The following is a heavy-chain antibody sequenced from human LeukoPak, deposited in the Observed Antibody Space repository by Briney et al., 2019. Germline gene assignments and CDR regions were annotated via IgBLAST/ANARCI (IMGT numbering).Heavy chain of an antibody. D-gene: IGHD2-15*01. Sequence: RTGGSLRLSCAASGFTFSNYAMSWVRQAPGKGLEWVSAISDDGASTHYADSVNGRFTISRDNSKNTLYLQMNSLRAEDTAVYYCAKKIFQGWGFYFDYWGPGTLVTVSS. J-gene: IGHJ4*02. CDR2: ISDDGAST. CDR3: AKKIFQGWGFYFDY. CDR1: GFTFSNYA. V-gene: IGHV3-23*01.